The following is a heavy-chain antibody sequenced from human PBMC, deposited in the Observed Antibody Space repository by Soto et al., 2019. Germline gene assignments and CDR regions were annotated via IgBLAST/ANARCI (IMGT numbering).Heavy chain of an antibody. J-gene: IGHJ5*02. CDR3: ARDRRYSXSWYLPAGAYSSNWFDP. CDR1: GGSISSYY. Sequence: SETLSLTCTVSGGSISSYYWSWIRQPPGKGLEWIGYIYYSGSTNYNPSLKSRVTISVDTSKNQFSLKLSSVTAADTAVYYCARDRRYSXSWYLPAGAYSSNWFDPWGRGTLVTVPS. V-gene: IGHV4-59*01. D-gene: IGHD6-13*01. CDR2: IYYSGST.